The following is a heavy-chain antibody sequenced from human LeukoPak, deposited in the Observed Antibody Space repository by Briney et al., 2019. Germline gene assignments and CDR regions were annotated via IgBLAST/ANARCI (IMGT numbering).Heavy chain of an antibody. CDR2: INSDGRST. J-gene: IGHJ4*02. V-gene: IGHV3-74*01. D-gene: IGHD3-3*01. Sequence: GGSLRLSCAASGFTFSSYWMHWVRQAPGKGLVGVSGINSDGRSTSYADSVKGRFSISRDNAKNTLYLQMNSLRAEDTAVYYCARDNWIDYWGQGTLVTVSS. CDR1: GFTFSSYW. CDR3: ARDNWIDY.